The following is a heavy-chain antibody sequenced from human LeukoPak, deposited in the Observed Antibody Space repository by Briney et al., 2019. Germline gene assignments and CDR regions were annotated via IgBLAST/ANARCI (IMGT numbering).Heavy chain of an antibody. CDR1: GVSISSGSHY. CDR3: ARGPYKYDSSGCFDY. Sequence: SETLSLTCIVSGVSISSGSHYWSWIRQPAGKGLEWIGRIYISGSSNYNPSLKSRVTISVDTSKNQFSLKLNSVTAADTAMYYCARGPYKYDSSGCFDYWGQGTLVTVSS. J-gene: IGHJ4*02. V-gene: IGHV4-61*02. CDR2: IYISGSS. D-gene: IGHD3-22*01.